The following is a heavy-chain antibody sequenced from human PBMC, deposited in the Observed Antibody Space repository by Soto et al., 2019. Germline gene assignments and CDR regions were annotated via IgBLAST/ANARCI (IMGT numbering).Heavy chain of an antibody. Sequence: EVQLVESGGDLVQPGGSLRLSCAGSGFSFSSYPINWVRQAPGKGLEWVSYISSSSSAIHYGASVKGRFPISRDNGKNSVYLQMNSLRAEDTAVYYCARGGATWYAEYWGQGTLVTVSS. D-gene: IGHD6-13*01. J-gene: IGHJ4*02. CDR2: ISSSSSAI. V-gene: IGHV3-48*01. CDR3: ARGGATWYAEY. CDR1: GFSFSSYP.